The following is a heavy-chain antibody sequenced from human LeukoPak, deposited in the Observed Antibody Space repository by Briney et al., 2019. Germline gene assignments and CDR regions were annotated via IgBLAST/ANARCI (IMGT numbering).Heavy chain of an antibody. CDR1: GYTFTGYY. Sequence: ASVKVSCKASGYTFTGYYMHWVRQAPGQGLEWMGRINPNSGGTNYAQKFQGRVTMTRDTYISTAYMELSRLRSDDTAVYYCARVLIRYCSSTSCPIDYWGQGTLVTVSS. CDR3: ARVLIRYCSSTSCPIDY. V-gene: IGHV1-2*06. D-gene: IGHD2-2*01. CDR2: INPNSGGT. J-gene: IGHJ4*02.